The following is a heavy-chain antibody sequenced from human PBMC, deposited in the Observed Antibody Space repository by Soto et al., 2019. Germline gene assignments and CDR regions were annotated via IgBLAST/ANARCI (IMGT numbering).Heavy chain of an antibody. V-gene: IGHV1-69*01. CDR3: ASSAGLDPLLNYYGLNV. J-gene: IGHJ6*02. D-gene: IGHD6-13*01. CDR1: GGTFTSTA. Sequence: QVLLVQSSAEVKKPGSSVKVSCKASGGTFTSTAFSWVRQAPGQGLEWMGGILPFLGTPNYAQKFQARLTATAAASTTTVPMELSSLRSVDTAVYYCASSAGLDPLLNYYGLNVWGQGTTVTVSS. CDR2: ILPFLGTP.